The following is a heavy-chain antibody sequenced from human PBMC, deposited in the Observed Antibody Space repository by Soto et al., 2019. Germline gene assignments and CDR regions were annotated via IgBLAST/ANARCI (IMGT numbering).Heavy chain of an antibody. CDR1: GYTFTSYY. CDR3: ARAMGTIFGVVITSRGYYGMDV. CDR2: INPSGGST. J-gene: IGHJ6*02. Sequence: AASVKVSCKASGYTFTSYYMHWVRQAPGQGLEWMGIINPSGGSTSYAQKFQGRVTMTRDTSTSTVYMELSSLRSEDTAVYYCARAMGTIFGVVITSRGYYGMDVWGQGTTVTVSS. V-gene: IGHV1-46*01. D-gene: IGHD3-3*01.